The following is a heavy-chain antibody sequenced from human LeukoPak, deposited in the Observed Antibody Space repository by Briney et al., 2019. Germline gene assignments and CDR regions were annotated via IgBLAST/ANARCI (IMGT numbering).Heavy chain of an antibody. J-gene: IGHJ4*02. Sequence: ASVKVSCKVSGYTFTSYGISWVRQAPGQGLEWMGWISAYNGNTNYAQKLQGRVTMTTDTSTSTAYMELRSLRSDDTAVYYCARDFKRYQTAAKPVFDYWGQGTLVTVSS. CDR3: ARDFKRYQTAAKPVFDY. V-gene: IGHV1-18*01. D-gene: IGHD2-2*02. CDR2: ISAYNGNT. CDR1: GYTFTSYG.